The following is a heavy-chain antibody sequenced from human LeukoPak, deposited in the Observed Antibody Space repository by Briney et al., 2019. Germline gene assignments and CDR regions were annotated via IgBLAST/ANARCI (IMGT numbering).Heavy chain of an antibody. J-gene: IGHJ6*03. CDR1: GGPFSTYA. V-gene: IGHV1-69*05. Sequence: GASVKVSCKPSGGPFSTYAISWVRKAPGQGLEWMGRIIPIFGTANYAQKFQGRVTITTDESTSTAYMELSSLRSEDTAVYYCARHRPGGSPWPPDYYYYMDVWGKGTTVTVSS. CDR2: IIPIFGTA. CDR3: ARHRPGGSPWPPDYYYYMDV. D-gene: IGHD3-16*01.